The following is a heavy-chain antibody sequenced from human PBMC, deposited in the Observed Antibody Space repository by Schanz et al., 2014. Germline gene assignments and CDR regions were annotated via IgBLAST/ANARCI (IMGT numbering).Heavy chain of an antibody. CDR2: ITSNGGGT. CDR3: ARTTIPFNVDSWPYIDY. D-gene: IGHD4-4*01. CDR1: GFTFSSNA. V-gene: IGHV3-23*01. J-gene: IGHJ4*03. Sequence: EVQLLESGGGLVQPGGSLRLSCAASGFTFSSNAMCWVRQAPGKGLEWVSTITSNGGGTYYADSVKGRFTISRDNAKNPLYLQMNSLRAEDTAVYYCARTTIPFNVDSWPYIDYWGQGTMVSVSS.